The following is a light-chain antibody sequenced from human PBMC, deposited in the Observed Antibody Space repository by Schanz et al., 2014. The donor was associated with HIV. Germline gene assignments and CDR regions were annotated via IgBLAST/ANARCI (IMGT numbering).Light chain of an antibody. J-gene: IGKJ3*01. V-gene: IGKV3-20*01. CDR3: QQYGSSPPT. CDR2: GAS. Sequence: EIVLTQSPATLSLSPGERATLSCRASQSVSSYLAWYQQKRDQPPRLLIYGASSRATGIPDGFSGSGSGTDFTLTISRLEPEDFAVYYCQQYGSSPPTFGPGTKVDIK. CDR1: QSVSSY.